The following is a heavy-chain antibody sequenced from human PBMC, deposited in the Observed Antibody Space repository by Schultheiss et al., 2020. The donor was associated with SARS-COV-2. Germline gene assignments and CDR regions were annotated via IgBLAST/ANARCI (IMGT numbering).Heavy chain of an antibody. CDR1: GGSITSENW. CDR2: IYHGGAT. D-gene: IGHD3-22*01. J-gene: IGHJ1*01. V-gene: IGHV4-4*02. Sequence: SETLSLTCSVSGGSITSENWWTWVRQPPGKGLEWIGLIYHGGATTYNPSLKSRVTISVDKSNNQFSLDLYSVTAADTAVYYCARGPPNYFDSTRYFQHWGRGTLVTVSS. CDR3: ARGPPNYFDSTRYFQH.